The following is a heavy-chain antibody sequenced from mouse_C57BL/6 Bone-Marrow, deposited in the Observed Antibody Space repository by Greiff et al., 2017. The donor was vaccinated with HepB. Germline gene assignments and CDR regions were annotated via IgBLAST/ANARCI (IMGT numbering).Heavy chain of an antibody. CDR1: GFTFSDYG. V-gene: IGHV5-17*01. CDR3: ARGESYGKRAMDY. D-gene: IGHD2-1*01. Sequence: EVKLVESGGGLVKPGGSLKLSCAASGFTFSDYGMHWVRQAPEKGLEWVAYISSGSSTIYYADTVKGRFTISRDNAKNTLFLQMTSLRSEDTAMYYCARGESYGKRAMDYWGQGTSVTVSS. CDR2: ISSGSSTI. J-gene: IGHJ4*01.